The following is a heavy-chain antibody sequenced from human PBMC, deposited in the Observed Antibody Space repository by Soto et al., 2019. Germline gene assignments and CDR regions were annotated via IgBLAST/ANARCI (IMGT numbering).Heavy chain of an antibody. J-gene: IGHJ4*02. CDR1: GFTFSSYA. CDR2: ISGSGGST. CDR3: AKDLRFSSGWYYFDY. Sequence: GGSLRLSCAASGFTFSSYAMSWVRQAPGKGLEWVSAISGSGGSTYYADSVKGRFTISRDNSKNMLYLQMNSLRAEDTAVYYCAKDLRFSSGWYYFDYWGQGTLVTVSS. D-gene: IGHD6-19*01. V-gene: IGHV3-23*01.